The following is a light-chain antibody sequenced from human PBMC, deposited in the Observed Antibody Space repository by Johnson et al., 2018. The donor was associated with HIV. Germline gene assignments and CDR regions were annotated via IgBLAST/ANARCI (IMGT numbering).Light chain of an antibody. CDR3: GTWDTSLGAQYV. Sequence: QSVLTQPPSVSAAPGQKVTISCSGSSSNIGNNYVSWYQQVPGTAPKLLIFDNNKRPSGIPVRFSDSQSGTSATLAITGLQTGDEADYYCGTWDTSLGAQYVFGTGTKCTVL. CDR1: SSNIGNNY. J-gene: IGLJ1*01. V-gene: IGLV1-51*01. CDR2: DNN.